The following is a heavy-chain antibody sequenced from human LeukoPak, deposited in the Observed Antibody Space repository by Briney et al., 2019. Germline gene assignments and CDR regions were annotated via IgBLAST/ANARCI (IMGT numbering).Heavy chain of an antibody. Sequence: GGSLRLSCAASGFTFSSYAMSWVRQAPGKGLEWISASSGRGGSTYYADSVKGRFTISRDNAKNTLYLQMNSLRAEDTSVYYCAKSRSPGFDYWGQGTLVTVSS. CDR1: GFTFSSYA. CDR2: SSGRGGST. CDR3: AKSRSPGFDY. D-gene: IGHD1-14*01. V-gene: IGHV3-23*01. J-gene: IGHJ4*02.